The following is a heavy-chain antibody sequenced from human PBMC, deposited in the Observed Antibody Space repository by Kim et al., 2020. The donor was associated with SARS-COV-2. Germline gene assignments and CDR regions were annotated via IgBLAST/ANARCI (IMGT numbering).Heavy chain of an antibody. Sequence: GGSLRLSCAATGLTFSSQAMTWVRQAPGKGLEWVSDISGSGGATYYADSVKGRFTISRDNSKNTLYLQMNSLRAEDTAVYYCAKYRGGSLSYAFDIWGQGTMVTVSS. CDR2: ISGSGGAT. J-gene: IGHJ3*02. D-gene: IGHD2-15*01. V-gene: IGHV3-23*01. CDR3: AKYRGGSLSYAFDI. CDR1: GLTFSSQA.